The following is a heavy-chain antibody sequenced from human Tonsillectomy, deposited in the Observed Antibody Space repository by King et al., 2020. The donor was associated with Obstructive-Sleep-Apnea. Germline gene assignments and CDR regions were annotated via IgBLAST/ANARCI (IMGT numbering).Heavy chain of an antibody. CDR1: GFTFSEHY. Sequence: VQLVESGGGSVQTGGSLRLSCEASGFTFSEHYMEWVRQAPGKGPEWVGRIKNKDCKYATEYAASVKGRFTISRDDSQNSLYLQMNSLRSEDTAVYYCAKELGSPTVGTQWGQGTPVTV. V-gene: IGHV3-72*01. CDR3: AKELGSPTVGTQ. CDR2: IKNKDCKYAT. J-gene: IGHJ4*02. D-gene: IGHD4-23*01.